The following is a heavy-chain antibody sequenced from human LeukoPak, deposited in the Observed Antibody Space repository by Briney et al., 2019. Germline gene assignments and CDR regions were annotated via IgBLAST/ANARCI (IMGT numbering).Heavy chain of an antibody. Sequence: SDTLSLTCTVSGCSISSSSYYWVWLPQPPGKGLKGIGSTYYSGSTYYDPSLKSLTTTSVDTSKNHFSLKLSSVTAADTAVYYCATEPSGWYPPTRPFDYWGQGTLVTVSS. CDR3: ATEPSGWYPPTRPFDY. CDR2: TYYSGST. CDR1: GCSISSSSYY. D-gene: IGHD6-19*01. J-gene: IGHJ4*02. V-gene: IGHV4-39*02.